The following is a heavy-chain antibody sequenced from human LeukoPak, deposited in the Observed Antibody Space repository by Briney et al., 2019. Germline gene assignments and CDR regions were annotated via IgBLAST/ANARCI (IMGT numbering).Heavy chain of an antibody. D-gene: IGHD1-14*01. CDR1: GFTFDDYG. CDR2: ISGSGGST. Sequence: GGSLRLSCAASGFTFDDYGMSWIRHAPGKGLEWVSAISGSGGSTYYADSVKGRFTISRDNSKNTLYLQMNSLRAEDTAVYYCAKATGYLLWGQGTLVTVSS. CDR3: AKATGYLL. J-gene: IGHJ4*02. V-gene: IGHV3-23*01.